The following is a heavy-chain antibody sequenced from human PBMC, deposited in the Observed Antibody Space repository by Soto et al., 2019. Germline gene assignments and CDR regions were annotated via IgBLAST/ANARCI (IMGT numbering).Heavy chain of an antibody. CDR2: LSASGGRS. CDR1: GFTLRNYA. V-gene: IGHV3-23*01. J-gene: IGHJ4*02. Sequence: EVQLLESGGGLVQPGGSLRLSCAASGFTLRNYAMGWVRQAPGKGLEWVSGLSASGGRSYYAGSVKGRFTISRDNSKKTLFLQMNSLIADDTAVYYCAKEWHYYDSSTYPSRGYYFDPWGQGTQVTVSS. D-gene: IGHD3-22*01. CDR3: AKEWHYYDSSTYPSRGYYFDP.